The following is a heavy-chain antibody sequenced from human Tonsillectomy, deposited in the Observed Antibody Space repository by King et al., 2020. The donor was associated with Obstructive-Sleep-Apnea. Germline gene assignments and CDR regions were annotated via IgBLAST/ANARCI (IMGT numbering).Heavy chain of an antibody. V-gene: IGHV2-5*02. D-gene: IGHD6-19*01. CDR3: AHRSSGGPSGFDY. CDR1: GFSLSTIGVG. J-gene: IGHJ4*02. CDR2: IYLAEDN. Sequence: ITFKESGPSLVKPTQTLTLTCTFSGFSLSTIGVGVGWIRQSPGNALDWLALIYLAEDNRYSPSLKSRLTITKDTSENQVVLTMTNMDPVDTATYYCAHRSSGGPSGFDYWGQGTLVTVSS.